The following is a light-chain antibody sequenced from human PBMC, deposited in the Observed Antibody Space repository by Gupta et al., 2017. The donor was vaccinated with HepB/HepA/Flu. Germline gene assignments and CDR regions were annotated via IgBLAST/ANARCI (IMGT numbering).Light chain of an antibody. CDR1: ALPKKY. V-gene: IGLV3-10*01. J-gene: IGLJ1*01. CDR2: EDT. Sequence: SYELTLPPSVSVSPGQTARITCSGDALPKKYAYWYQQKSGQAPVLVIQEDTKRPSGIPERFSGSSSGTLVTLTISGAQVEEEADYYCYSADSSGHYYVFGTGTKVTVL. CDR3: YSADSSGHYYV.